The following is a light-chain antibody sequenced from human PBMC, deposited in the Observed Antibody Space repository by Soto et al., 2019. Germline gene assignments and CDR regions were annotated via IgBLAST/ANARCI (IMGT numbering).Light chain of an antibody. J-gene: IGKJ5*01. CDR1: QSVSSY. CDR2: DVS. CDR3: QHRYNWLIA. V-gene: IGKV3-11*01. Sequence: ELLLPQSPATLYLSPGARATLSCRASQSVSSYLAWYQTQPGQAPSLLIYDVSNRATGIPARLSGIGSGTDFTLTISSLEPEEVAVDYGQHRYNWLIAFGQGTRLEIK.